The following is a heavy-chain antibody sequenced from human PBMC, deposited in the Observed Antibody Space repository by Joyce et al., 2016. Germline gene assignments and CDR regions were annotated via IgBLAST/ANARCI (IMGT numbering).Heavy chain of an antibody. CDR1: GVSMRRSNEY. CDR2: ISYSRST. V-gene: IGHV4-39*01. Sequence: QLRLQESGPGLVKPSQTLSFTCTVSGVSMRRSNEYWGGIRQSPGKGLEWVGNISYSRSTYYHPYLESRGTISVDTAKNQFALHLRSVSAAETAVYYCARPNSSGPDWFDPGGQGTLVIVSS. J-gene: IGHJ5*02. D-gene: IGHD6-19*01. CDR3: ARPNSSGPDWFDP.